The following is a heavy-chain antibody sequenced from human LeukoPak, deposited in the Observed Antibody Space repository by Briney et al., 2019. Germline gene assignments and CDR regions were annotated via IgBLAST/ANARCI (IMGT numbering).Heavy chain of an antibody. CDR2: IYYSGST. Sequence: SETLSLACTVSGGSISSSRYYWGWIRQPPGKGLEWIGSIYYSGSTYYNPSLKSRVTISVDTSKNQFSLKLSSVTAADTAVYYCARLQNYYGSGSYYTSRPYFDYWGQGTLVTVSS. CDR3: ARLQNYYGSGSYYTSRPYFDY. D-gene: IGHD3-10*01. V-gene: IGHV4-39*01. CDR1: GGSISSSRYY. J-gene: IGHJ4*02.